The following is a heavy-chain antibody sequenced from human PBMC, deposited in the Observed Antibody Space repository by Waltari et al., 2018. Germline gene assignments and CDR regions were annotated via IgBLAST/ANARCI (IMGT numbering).Heavy chain of an antibody. V-gene: IGHV3-53*01. CDR3: ARGNYNFWSGYFYY. D-gene: IGHD3-3*01. J-gene: IGHJ4*02. CDR2: IYSGDNT. Sequence: EVQLVESGGGLIQPGGSLRLPCAVSGFTVSSIYMSWVRQAPGKGLEWVSLIYSGDNTYYAESVKGRFTISRDTSKNTLYLQMDSLRAEDTAVYYCARGNYNFWSGYFYYWGQGTLVTVSS. CDR1: GFTVSSIY.